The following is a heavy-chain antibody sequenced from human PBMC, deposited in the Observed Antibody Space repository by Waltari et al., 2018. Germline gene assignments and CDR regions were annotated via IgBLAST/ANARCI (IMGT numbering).Heavy chain of an antibody. J-gene: IGHJ6*03. CDR3: ARGVVTTVDIVATINRYYYMDV. V-gene: IGHV4-34*01. D-gene: IGHD5-12*01. CDR2: INHSGST. Sequence: QVQLQQWGAGLLKPSETLSLTCAVYGGSFSGYYWSWIRQPPGKGLEWIGEINHSGSTTYNPSLKSRVTISVDTSKNQFSLKLSSVTAADTAVYYCARGVVTTVDIVATINRYYYMDVWGKGTTVTVSS. CDR1: GGSFSGYY.